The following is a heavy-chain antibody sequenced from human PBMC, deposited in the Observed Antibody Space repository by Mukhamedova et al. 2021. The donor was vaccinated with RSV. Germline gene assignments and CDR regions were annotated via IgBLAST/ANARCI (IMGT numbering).Heavy chain of an antibody. V-gene: IGHV3-23*01. CDR2: ISGSGGST. CDR3: AKGWARVGDYLPYDY. D-gene: IGHD4-17*01. J-gene: IGHJ4*02. Sequence: APGKGLEWVSAISGSGGSTYYADSVKGRFTISRDNSKNTLYLQMNSLRAEDTAVYYCAKGWARVGDYLPYDYWGQGTMVTVP.